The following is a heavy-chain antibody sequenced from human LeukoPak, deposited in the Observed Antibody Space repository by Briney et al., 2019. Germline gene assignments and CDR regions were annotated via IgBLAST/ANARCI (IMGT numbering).Heavy chain of an antibody. D-gene: IGHD6-13*01. CDR3: AKDSALFIAAAGYFDY. CDR2: ISGSGGRT. Sequence: GGSLRLSCAASGFTFSSYGMSWVRQAPGKGLEWVSDISGSGGRTYSADSVKGRFTISRDNSKSTLYLQMNSLRAEDTAVYYCAKDSALFIAAAGYFDYWGQGTLVTVSS. CDR1: GFTFSSYG. J-gene: IGHJ4*02. V-gene: IGHV3-23*01.